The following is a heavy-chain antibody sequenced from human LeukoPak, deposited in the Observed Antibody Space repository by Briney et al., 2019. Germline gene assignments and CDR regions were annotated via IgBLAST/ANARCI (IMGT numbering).Heavy chain of an antibody. CDR3: AREARWLQLPAPMGY. Sequence: GASVKVSCKASGYTFTSYGISWVRQAPGQGLEWMGWISGSNGNTNYAQKLQGRVTMTTDTSTSTAYMELRSLRSDDTAVYYCAREARWLQLPAPMGYWGQGTLVTVSS. D-gene: IGHD5-24*01. CDR1: GYTFTSYG. CDR2: ISGSNGNT. V-gene: IGHV1-18*01. J-gene: IGHJ4*02.